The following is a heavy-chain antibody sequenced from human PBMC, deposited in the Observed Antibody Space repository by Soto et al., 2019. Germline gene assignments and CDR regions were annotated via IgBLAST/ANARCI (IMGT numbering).Heavy chain of an antibody. J-gene: IGHJ6*02. CDR3: ARPGEYCGSSTSCSLVGMDV. CDR1: GGTFSSYA. D-gene: IGHD2-2*01. CDR2: IIPIFGTA. Sequence: GASVKVSCKASGGTFSSYAISWVRQAPGQGLEWMGGIIPIFGTANYAQKFQGRVTITADESTSTAYMELSSLRSEDTAVYYCARPGEYCGSSTSCSLVGMDVWGQGTTVTVSS. V-gene: IGHV1-69*13.